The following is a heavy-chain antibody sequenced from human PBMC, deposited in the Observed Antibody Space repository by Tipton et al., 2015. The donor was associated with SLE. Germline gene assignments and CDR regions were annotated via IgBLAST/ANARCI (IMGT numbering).Heavy chain of an antibody. J-gene: IGHJ3*01. CDR1: GGSISSYY. CDR2: IYYSGST. Sequence: TLSLTRIVSGGSISSYYWSWIRQPPGKGLEWIGYIYYSGSTNYNPSLKSRVTISVDTSKNQSSLKLSSVTAADTAVYYCARQWPGDVSAFDFWGQGTVVTVSS. CDR3: ARQWPGDVSAFDF. D-gene: IGHD4-17*01. V-gene: IGHV4-59*08.